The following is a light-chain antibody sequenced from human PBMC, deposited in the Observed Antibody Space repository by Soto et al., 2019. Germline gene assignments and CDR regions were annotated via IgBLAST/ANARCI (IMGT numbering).Light chain of an antibody. CDR3: QQFRSSPIT. CDR2: FAS. J-gene: IGKJ5*01. CDR1: QDIGSH. V-gene: IGKV1D-16*01. Sequence: DIQMTQSPSSLSASVGDRVTITCRASQDIGSHLAWYQQKPEQAPKSLIYFASTLQSGVPSRFSASGSGTDFTLTISSLQPEDFATYYCQQFRSSPITFGQGTRLEIK.